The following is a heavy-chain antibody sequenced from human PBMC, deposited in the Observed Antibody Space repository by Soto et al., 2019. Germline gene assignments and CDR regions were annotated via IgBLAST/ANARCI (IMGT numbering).Heavy chain of an antibody. CDR2: IIPIFGTA. J-gene: IGHJ6*02. Sequence: ASVKVSCKASGGTFSSYAISWVRQAPGQGLEWMGGIIPIFGTANYAQKFQGRVTITADKSTSTAYMELSSLRSEDTAVYYCASKDIVVVPAAGYYYYGMDVWGQGTTVTVSS. V-gene: IGHV1-69*06. CDR3: ASKDIVVVPAAGYYYYGMDV. D-gene: IGHD2-2*01. CDR1: GGTFSSYA.